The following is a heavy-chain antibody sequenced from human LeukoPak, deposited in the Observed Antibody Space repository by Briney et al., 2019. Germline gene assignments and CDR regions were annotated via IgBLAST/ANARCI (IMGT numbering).Heavy chain of an antibody. CDR1: GDSIISNY. Sequence: SETLSLTCTVSGDSIISNYWSWIRQPAGKGLEWIGQIHTSGSTNYNPPLKSRVSMSIDTTEDQVSLTIRSVTAADTAFYYCARRDISSGWSFDYWGQGTLVTVSS. D-gene: IGHD6-19*01. V-gene: IGHV4-4*07. J-gene: IGHJ4*02. CDR2: IHTSGST. CDR3: ARRDISSGWSFDY.